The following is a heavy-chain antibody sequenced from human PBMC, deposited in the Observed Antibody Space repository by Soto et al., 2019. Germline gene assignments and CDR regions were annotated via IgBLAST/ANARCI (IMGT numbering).Heavy chain of an antibody. V-gene: IGHV1-2*04. Sequence: ASVKVSCKASGYTFTGYYMHWVRQAPGQGLEWMGWINPNSGGTNYAQKFQGWVTMTRDTSISTAYMELSRLRSDDTAVYYCAITSSSSGQWFDPWGQGTLVTVSS. J-gene: IGHJ5*02. D-gene: IGHD6-6*01. CDR3: AITSSSSGQWFDP. CDR2: INPNSGGT. CDR1: GYTFTGYY.